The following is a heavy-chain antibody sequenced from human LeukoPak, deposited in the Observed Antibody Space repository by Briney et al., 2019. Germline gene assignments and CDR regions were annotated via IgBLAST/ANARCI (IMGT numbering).Heavy chain of an antibody. J-gene: IGHJ4*02. CDR3: ARGYKDYYDSSGYYPFDY. CDR2: INPNINGT. Sequence: ASVKVSCKASGYTFTGYYIHWVRQAPGQGLEWMGWINPNINGTNYAQKFQGRVTMTRDTSISTAYMELSRLRSDDTAVYYCARGYKDYYDSSGYYPFDYWGQGTLVTVSS. V-gene: IGHV1-2*02. CDR1: GYTFTGYY. D-gene: IGHD3-22*01.